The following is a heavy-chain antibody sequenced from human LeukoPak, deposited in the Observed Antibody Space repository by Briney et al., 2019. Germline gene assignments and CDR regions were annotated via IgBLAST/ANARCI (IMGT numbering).Heavy chain of an antibody. Sequence: ASVKVSCKAFGYTFTNNYMHWVRQAPGQGPEWMGVISPSGGSTTYAQKFQGRVTLTRDMSTSTDYLELSSLRSEDTAVYYCARDNSVRDEAWWSNPWGQGTLVTVSS. CDR1: GYTFTNNY. D-gene: IGHD2-15*01. V-gene: IGHV1-46*01. CDR2: ISPSGGST. J-gene: IGHJ5*02. CDR3: ARDNSVRDEAWWSNP.